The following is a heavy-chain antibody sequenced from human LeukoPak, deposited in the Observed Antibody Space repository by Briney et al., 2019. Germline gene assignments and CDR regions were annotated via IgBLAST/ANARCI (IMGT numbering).Heavy chain of an antibody. CDR1: GGTFSSYA. CDR2: IIPIFGTA. D-gene: IGHD3-22*01. V-gene: IGHV1-69*05. Sequence: SVNVSCKASGGTFSSYAISWVRQAPGQGLEWMGGIIPIFGTANYAQKFQGRVTITTDESTSTAYVELSSLRSEDTAVYYCARDNGAYYYDSSGYSRHDAFDIWGQGTMVTVSS. CDR3: ARDNGAYYYDSSGYSRHDAFDI. J-gene: IGHJ3*02.